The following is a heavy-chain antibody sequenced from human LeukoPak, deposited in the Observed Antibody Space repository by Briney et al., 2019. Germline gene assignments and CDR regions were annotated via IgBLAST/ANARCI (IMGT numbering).Heavy chain of an antibody. V-gene: IGHV1-69*04. Sequence: SVKVSCKASGGTFSSYAISWVRQAPGQGLEWMGRIIPILGIANYAQKFQGRVTITADKSTSTAYMELSSVRSEDTAVYYCARAELRYFDWLAHYYYGMDVWGQGTTVTVSS. CDR2: IIPILGIA. CDR1: GGTFSSYA. CDR3: ARAELRYFDWLAHYYYGMDV. D-gene: IGHD3-9*01. J-gene: IGHJ6*02.